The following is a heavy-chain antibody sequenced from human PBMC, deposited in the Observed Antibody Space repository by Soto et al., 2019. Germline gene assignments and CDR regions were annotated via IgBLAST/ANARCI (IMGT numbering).Heavy chain of an antibody. CDR1: GFIFNNYW. CDR3: ARGRWDVIIQPVPTEVYYLDY. J-gene: IGHJ4*02. CDR2: INHDGSQK. Sequence: GGSLRLSCEASGFIFNNYWMSWVRQAPGKGLEWVANINHDGSQKQYVDSVKGRFTISTDNGKSSLYLQMNTLRAEDTAIYFCARGRWDVIIQPVPTEVYYLDYWGLGTLVTVSS. D-gene: IGHD3-3*01. V-gene: IGHV3-7*04.